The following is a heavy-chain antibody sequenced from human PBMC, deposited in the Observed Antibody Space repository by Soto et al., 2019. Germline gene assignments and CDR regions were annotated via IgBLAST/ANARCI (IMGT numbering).Heavy chain of an antibody. J-gene: IGHJ6*02. V-gene: IGHV4-39*01. CDR3: ATTDYSNYVLGYYGMDV. CDR2: IYYSGST. D-gene: IGHD4-4*01. Sequence: SETLSLTCTVSGGSISSSSYYWGWIRQPPGKGLEWIGSIYYSGSTYYNPSLKRRVTISVDTSKNQFSLKLSSVTAADTAVYYCATTDYSNYVLGYYGMDVWGQGTTVTVSS. CDR1: GGSISSSSYY.